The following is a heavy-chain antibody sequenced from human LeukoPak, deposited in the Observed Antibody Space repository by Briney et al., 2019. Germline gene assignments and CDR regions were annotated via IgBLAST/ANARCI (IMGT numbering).Heavy chain of an antibody. Sequence: SETLSLICTVSGGSISSSSYYWGWIRQPPGKGLEWIGSIYYSGGTYYNPSLKSRVTISVDTSKNQFSLKLSSVTAADTAVYYCARANHYDFWSGYPNWFDLWGQGTLVTVSS. D-gene: IGHD3-3*01. CDR3: ARANHYDFWSGYPNWFDL. J-gene: IGHJ5*02. V-gene: IGHV4-39*07. CDR2: IYYSGGT. CDR1: GGSISSSSYY.